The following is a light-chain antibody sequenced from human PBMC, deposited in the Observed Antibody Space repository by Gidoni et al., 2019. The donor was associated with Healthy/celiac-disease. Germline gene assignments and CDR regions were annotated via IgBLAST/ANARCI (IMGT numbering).Light chain of an antibody. CDR2: EVS. Sequence: QSALTQPPSASGSPGQSVTISCTGTSSDVGGYNYVSWYQQHPGKAPKLMIYEVSKRPSGVPDRFSGSKSGNTASLPVSELQAEDEADYYCSSYAGSNNLVFGGGTKLTVL. CDR3: SSYAGSNNLV. CDR1: SSDVGGYNY. V-gene: IGLV2-8*01. J-gene: IGLJ2*01.